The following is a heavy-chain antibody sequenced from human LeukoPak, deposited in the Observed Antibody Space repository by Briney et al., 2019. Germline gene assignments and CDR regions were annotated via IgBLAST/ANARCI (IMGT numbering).Heavy chain of an antibody. CDR3: ARGRYCSADICSGGDAFDI. CDR1: NGSITSPY. V-gene: IGHV4-59*11. CDR2: IYYAGST. D-gene: IGHD2-15*01. J-gene: IGHJ3*02. Sequence: SETLSLTCAVSNGSITSPYWSWIRQAPGKGLEWIGYIYYAGSTSYNPSLKSRVTMSVDTSKNQFSLKLSSVTAADTAVYYCARGRYCSADICSGGDAFDIWGQGTMVSVSS.